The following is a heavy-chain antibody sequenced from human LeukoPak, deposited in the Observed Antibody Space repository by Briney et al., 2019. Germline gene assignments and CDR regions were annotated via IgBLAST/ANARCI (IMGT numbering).Heavy chain of an antibody. D-gene: IGHD2-15*01. Sequence: ASVKVSCKASGGTFSSYAISWVRQAPGQGLEWTGGITPIFGTANYAQKFQGRVTITADESTSTAYMELSSLRSEDTAVYYCARDPPYCSGGSCYSGYYGMDVWGKGTTVTVSS. CDR2: ITPIFGTA. J-gene: IGHJ6*04. V-gene: IGHV1-69*13. CDR3: ARDPPYCSGGSCYSGYYGMDV. CDR1: GGTFSSYA.